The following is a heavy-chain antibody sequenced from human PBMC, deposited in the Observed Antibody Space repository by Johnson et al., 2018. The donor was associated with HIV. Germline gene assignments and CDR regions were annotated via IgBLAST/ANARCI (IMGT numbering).Heavy chain of an antibody. Sequence: QVLLVESGGGLVQPGGSLRLSCAASGFTFSDYYMTWIRQAPGKGLEWLSFISSSGDIIRYADSVKGRFTISRDNSKNTLYLQMNSLRAEDTAVCYCTKERPVLYYDSSGLTGPDAFDIWGQGTMVTVSS. CDR2: ISSSGDII. V-gene: IGHV3-11*04. D-gene: IGHD3-22*01. CDR3: TKERPVLYYDSSGLTGPDAFDI. CDR1: GFTFSDYY. J-gene: IGHJ3*02.